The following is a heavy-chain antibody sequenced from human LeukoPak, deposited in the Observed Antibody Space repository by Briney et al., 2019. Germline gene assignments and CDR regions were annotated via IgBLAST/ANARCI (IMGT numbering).Heavy chain of an antibody. CDR1: GFTFSSYW. CDR2: VSYDGSNK. D-gene: IGHD3-10*01. J-gene: IGHJ4*02. CDR3: AKDLGGSGSFYKDLDY. V-gene: IGHV3-30*18. Sequence: GGSLRLSCAASGFTFSSYWMHWVRQAPGKGPTWVAVVSYDGSNKYYADSVKGRFTISRDNSKNTLYLQMNSLRAEDTAVYYCAKDLGGSGSFYKDLDYWGQRTLVTVSS.